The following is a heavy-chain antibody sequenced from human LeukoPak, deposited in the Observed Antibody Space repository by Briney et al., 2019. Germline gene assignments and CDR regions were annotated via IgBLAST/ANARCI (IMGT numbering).Heavy chain of an antibody. J-gene: IGHJ4*02. CDR1: GYTFTTYG. CDR3: ARMILLLGDVLTVPPRGFDY. D-gene: IGHD3-9*01. V-gene: IGHV1-18*01. CDR2: ISVCNCNT. Sequence: ASVKVSCKASGYTFTTYGISWVRQAPGQGLEWLGRISVCNCNTNYAQELQGRVTMTTDTSTSTAYMELRSLRSDDTAVYYCARMILLLGDVLTVPPRGFDYWGQGTLVTVSS.